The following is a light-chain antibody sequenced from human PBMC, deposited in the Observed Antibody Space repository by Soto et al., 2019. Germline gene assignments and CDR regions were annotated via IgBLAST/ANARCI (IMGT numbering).Light chain of an antibody. J-gene: IGLJ1*01. CDR1: SSDIGAGYR. CDR3: QSFDSTLSARYV. V-gene: IGLV1-40*01. CDR2: DNT. Sequence: QSVLTQPPSVSGAPGERVTISCTGSSSDIGAGYRVRWYQQVPGTAPKLLIYDNTNRPSGVSVRFSGSKSGTSASLAISGLQAEDEADYYSQSFDSTLSARYVFGTGTKLTVL.